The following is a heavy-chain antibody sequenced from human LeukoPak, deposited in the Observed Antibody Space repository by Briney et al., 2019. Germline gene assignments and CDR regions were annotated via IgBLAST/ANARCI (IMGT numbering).Heavy chain of an antibody. V-gene: IGHV4-39*01. CDR1: GGSISSSRYY. D-gene: IGHD6-13*01. CDR2: LYYSGNT. CDR3: ARGIAAYIPY. J-gene: IGHJ4*02. Sequence: SETLSLTCTVSGGSISSSRYYGGWIRQPPGKGLEWIGSLYYSGNTYYNPSLKSRVTISVDTSKNQFSLKLSSVTAADTAVYYCARGIAAYIPYWGQGTLVTVSS.